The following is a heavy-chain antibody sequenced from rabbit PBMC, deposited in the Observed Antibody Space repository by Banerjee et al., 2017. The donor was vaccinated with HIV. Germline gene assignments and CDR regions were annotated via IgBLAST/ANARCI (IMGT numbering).Heavy chain of an antibody. CDR1: GFSFSNKYV. D-gene: IGHD7-1*01. CDR3: ARGDGAYAGYDGL. CDR2: INTSSGST. Sequence: GFSFSNKYVMCWVRQAPGKGLEWIACINTSSGSTNYASWAKGRFTISKTSSTTVTLQMTSLTAADTATYFCARGDGAYAGYDGLWGQGTLVTVS. V-gene: IGHV1S40*01. J-gene: IGHJ4*01.